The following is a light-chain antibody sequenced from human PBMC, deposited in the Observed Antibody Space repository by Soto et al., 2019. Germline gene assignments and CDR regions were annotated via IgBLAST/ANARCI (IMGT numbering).Light chain of an antibody. J-gene: IGLJ1*01. Sequence: QSVLTQPASVSGSPGQSITISCTGTSSDVGGYNYVSWYRQNPGKAPTLMSYEVSNRPSGVSNRFSGSKSSNMASLTISELQAEDEADYYCSSYTINRTYVFGAGTKVTVL. V-gene: IGLV2-14*01. CDR3: SSYTINRTYV. CDR2: EVS. CDR1: SSDVGGYNY.